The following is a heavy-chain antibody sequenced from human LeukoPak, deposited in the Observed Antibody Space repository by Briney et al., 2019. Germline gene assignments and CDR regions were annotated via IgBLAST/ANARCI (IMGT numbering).Heavy chain of an antibody. D-gene: IGHD1-26*01. CDR3: TTDGVGVEGATYDN. CDR2: IKAKAHGGTI. Sequence: GGSLRLSCAASGFTFSNYGMSWVRQAPGKGLEWVGRIKAKAHGGTIEYAAPVEGRFTISRDDSKNTLYLQMNSLKTEDTAVYYCTTDGVGVEGATYDNWGQGTLVSVSS. J-gene: IGHJ4*02. V-gene: IGHV3-15*01. CDR1: GFTFSNYG.